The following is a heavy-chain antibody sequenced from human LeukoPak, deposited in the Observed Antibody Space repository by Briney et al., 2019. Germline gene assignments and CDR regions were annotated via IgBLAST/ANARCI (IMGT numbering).Heavy chain of an antibody. CDR2: INWRGEST. D-gene: IGHD3-16*01. V-gene: IGHV3-20*04. CDR1: GFIFDDHG. Sequence: AGGSLRLSCAAFGFIFDDHGMSWVRQAPGKGLEWVSAINWRGESTAYADSVKGRFTISRDNAKNSLYLQMNSLRAEDTAVFYCTRGVAEGATMHWNYFDYWGQGTLVTVSS. J-gene: IGHJ4*02. CDR3: TRGVAEGATMHWNYFDY.